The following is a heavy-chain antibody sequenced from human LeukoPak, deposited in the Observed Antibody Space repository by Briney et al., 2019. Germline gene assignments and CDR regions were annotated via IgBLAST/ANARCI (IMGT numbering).Heavy chain of an antibody. CDR1: GGTFSSYA. CDR3: ARERGYYDFWSGDSPRGDDAFDI. V-gene: IGHV1-69*05. CDR2: IIPIFGTA. Sequence: SVKVSCKASGGTFSSYAISWVRQAPGQGLEWMGGIIPIFGTANYAQKFQGRVTITTDESTSTAYMELSSLRSEDTAVYYCARERGYYDFWSGDSPRGDDAFDIWGQGTMVTVSS. J-gene: IGHJ3*02. D-gene: IGHD3-3*01.